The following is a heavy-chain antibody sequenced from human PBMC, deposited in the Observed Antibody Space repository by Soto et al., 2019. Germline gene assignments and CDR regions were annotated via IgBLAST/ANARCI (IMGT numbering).Heavy chain of an antibody. Sequence: QITLKESGPTLVKPTQTLTLTCTFSGFSLRNSGVGVGRIRQPPGKALEWLALIYWDDDKRYSPSLKSRLTITKDISKNQVVLTMTNMDPVDTATYYCAHLTTGGFYFDYWGQGTLVTVSS. CDR2: IYWDDDK. J-gene: IGHJ4*02. D-gene: IGHD4-17*01. CDR3: AHLTTGGFYFDY. CDR1: GFSLRNSGVG. V-gene: IGHV2-5*02.